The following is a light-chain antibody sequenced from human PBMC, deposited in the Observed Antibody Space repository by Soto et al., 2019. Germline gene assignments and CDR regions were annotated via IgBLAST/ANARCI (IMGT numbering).Light chain of an antibody. Sequence: AIRMTQSPSSFSASTGDRVTITCRASQGISGYLAWYQQKPGKAPKLLIYKASTLKSGVPSRFSGSGSGTEFTLTISSLQPDDFATYYCQQSYSTPRRTFGQGTKVDIK. CDR1: QGISGY. CDR2: KAS. J-gene: IGKJ1*01. V-gene: IGKV1-8*01. CDR3: QQSYSTPRRT.